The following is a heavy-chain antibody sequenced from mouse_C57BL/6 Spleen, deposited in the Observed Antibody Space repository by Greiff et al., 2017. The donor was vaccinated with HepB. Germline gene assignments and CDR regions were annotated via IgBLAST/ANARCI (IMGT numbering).Heavy chain of an antibody. CDR1: GYAFSSSW. CDR3: ASLYYDYDVWFAY. V-gene: IGHV1-82*01. CDR2: IYPGDGDT. J-gene: IGHJ3*01. D-gene: IGHD2-4*01. Sequence: VKLMESGPELVKPGASVKISCKASGYAFSSSWMNWVKQRPGKGLEWIGRIYPGDGDTNYNGKFKGKATLTADKSSSTAYMQLSSLTSEDSAVYFCASLYYDYDVWFAYWGQGTLVTVSA.